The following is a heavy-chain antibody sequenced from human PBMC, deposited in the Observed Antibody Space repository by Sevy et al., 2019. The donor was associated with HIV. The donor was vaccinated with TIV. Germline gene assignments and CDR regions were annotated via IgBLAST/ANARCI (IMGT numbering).Heavy chain of an antibody. J-gene: IGHJ5*02. CDR1: GYTLTKLS. CDR3: TTVGLRYYSGSSSYQGDWFDP. Sequence: ASVKVSCKVSGYTLTKLSIHWVRQAPGKGLEWMGEFAPQYGETIYAQRFQGRLTMTEGTTPDTDFMELSSPTSEDTAIYYCTTVGLRYYSGSSSYQGDWFDPWGQGTLVTVSS. V-gene: IGHV1-24*01. D-gene: IGHD2-15*01. CDR2: FAPQYGET.